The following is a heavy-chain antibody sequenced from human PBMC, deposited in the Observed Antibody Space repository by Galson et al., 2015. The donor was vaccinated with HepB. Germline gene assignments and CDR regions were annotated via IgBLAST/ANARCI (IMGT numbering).Heavy chain of an antibody. D-gene: IGHD3-10*01. CDR2: ITPLFDTT. CDR3: AKRSNNFLYYYGMDV. V-gene: IGHV1-69*13. Sequence: SVKVSCKASGITLSSFSVTWVRQAPGQGLEWLGEITPLFDTTKYAQHFQARVTITADEYTNIAYMEVKNLRAEDTAVYYCAKRSNNFLYYYGMDVWGQGTSVTVS. J-gene: IGHJ6*01. CDR1: GITLSSFS.